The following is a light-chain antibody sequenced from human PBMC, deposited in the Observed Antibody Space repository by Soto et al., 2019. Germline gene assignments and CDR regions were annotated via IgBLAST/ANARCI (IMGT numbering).Light chain of an antibody. Sequence: QSALTQPASVYGSPGQSITISCTGTSSDVGGYNYVSWYQQRPGKAPKVMIYDVSNRPSGVSNRFSGSKSGNTASLTISGLQAEDEADYYCSSYTSSSLYVFGTGTKLTVL. J-gene: IGLJ1*01. CDR1: SSDVGGYNY. CDR3: SSYTSSSLYV. V-gene: IGLV2-14*01. CDR2: DVS.